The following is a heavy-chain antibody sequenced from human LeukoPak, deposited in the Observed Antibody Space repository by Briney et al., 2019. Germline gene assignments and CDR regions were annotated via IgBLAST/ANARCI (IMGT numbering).Heavy chain of an antibody. CDR3: ARVGAVAGHFDY. CDR2: IYYSGST. Sequence: SETLSLTCAVYGGSFSGYYWSWIRQPPGKGLEWIGYIYYSGSTKYNPSLKSRVTISVDTSKNQFSLRLSSVTAADTAVYYCARVGAVAGHFDYWGQGTLVTVSS. V-gene: IGHV4-59*01. J-gene: IGHJ4*02. D-gene: IGHD6-19*01. CDR1: GGSFSGYY.